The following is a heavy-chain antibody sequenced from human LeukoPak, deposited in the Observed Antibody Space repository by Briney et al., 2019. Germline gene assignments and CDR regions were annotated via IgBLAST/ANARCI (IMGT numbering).Heavy chain of an antibody. D-gene: IGHD2-2*02. CDR2: VYYSGST. V-gene: IGHV4-39*01. CDR3: ARGHCRSTSCYSFDY. CDR1: GGSINSGSHY. Sequence: SETLSLTCTVSGGSINSGSHYWDWIRQPPGQGLEWIGGVYYSGSTYYNPSLKSRVTISVDTSKNQFSLKLSSVTAADTAVYHCARGHCRSTSCYSFDYWGQGTLVTVSS. J-gene: IGHJ4*02.